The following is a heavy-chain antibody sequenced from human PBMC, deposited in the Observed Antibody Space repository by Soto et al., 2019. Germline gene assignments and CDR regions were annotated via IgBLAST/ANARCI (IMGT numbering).Heavy chain of an antibody. CDR1: GYTFTRYA. V-gene: IGHV1-3*01. CDR3: ASSNIAAAPYGMDV. D-gene: IGHD6-13*01. Sequence: QVQLVQSGAEVKKPGASVKVSCKASGYTFTRYAMHWVRQAPGQRLEWMGWINAGNGNTKYSQKFRGRVTITRDTPASTAYMELSSLRSEDTAVYYCASSNIAAAPYGMDVWGQGTTVTVSS. CDR2: INAGNGNT. J-gene: IGHJ6*02.